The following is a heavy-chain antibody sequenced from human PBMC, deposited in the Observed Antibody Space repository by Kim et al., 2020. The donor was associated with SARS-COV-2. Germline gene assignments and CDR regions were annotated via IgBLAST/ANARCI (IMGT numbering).Heavy chain of an antibody. CDR2: ISGSGSSS. Sequence: GGSLRHSCAASRFTFSTYAMSWVRQTPGKGPEWVSTISGSGSSSHYADSVKGRFIVARDNSKNILYLQMNSLRAEDTAIYFCARDLGSDGYDGGDYWGRGTLVIVSS. D-gene: IGHD2-15*01. V-gene: IGHV3-23*01. CDR1: RFTFSTYA. CDR3: ARDLGSDGYDGGDY. J-gene: IGHJ4*02.